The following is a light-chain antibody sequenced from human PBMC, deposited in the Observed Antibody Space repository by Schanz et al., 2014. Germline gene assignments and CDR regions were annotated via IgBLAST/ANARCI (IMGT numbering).Light chain of an antibody. CDR2: DVS. CDR3: SSYTSSSTPWV. Sequence: QSALTQPASVSGSPGQSITISCTGTSSDVGGYNYVSWYQQNPGKAPKLMIYDVSYWPSGVSNRFSGSKSGNTASLTISGLQAEDEADYYCSSYTSSSTPWVFGGGTKLTVL. V-gene: IGLV2-14*01. CDR1: SSDVGGYNY. J-gene: IGLJ3*02.